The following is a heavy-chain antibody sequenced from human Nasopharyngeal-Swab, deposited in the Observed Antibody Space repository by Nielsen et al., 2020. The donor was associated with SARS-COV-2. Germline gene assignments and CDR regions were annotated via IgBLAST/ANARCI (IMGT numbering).Heavy chain of an antibody. V-gene: IGHV5-10-1*01. CDR2: IDPSDSYT. Sequence: GASLKIPCKGSGYSFTSYWISWVRQMPGKGLEWMGRIDPSDSYTNYSPSFQGHVTISADKSISTAYLQWSSLKASDTAMYYCARVKDTAMVKFLDYWGQGTLVTVSS. J-gene: IGHJ4*02. CDR1: GYSFTSYW. D-gene: IGHD5-18*01. CDR3: ARVKDTAMVKFLDY.